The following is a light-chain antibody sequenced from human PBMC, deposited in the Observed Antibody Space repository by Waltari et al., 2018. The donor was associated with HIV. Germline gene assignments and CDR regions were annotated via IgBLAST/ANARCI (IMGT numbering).Light chain of an antibody. V-gene: IGLV2-14*01. CDR3: SSYASGSAWV. CDR1: TSDVGGYDF. CDR2: DVT. J-gene: IGLJ3*02. Sequence: QSALTQPASVSGSPGQSITISCTGTTSDVGGYDFVSWYQQHPGKAPKFMIYDVTKRPSGVSNRFSGSKSGNTASLTISGLQVEDEADYYCSSYASGSAWVFGGGTKLTVL.